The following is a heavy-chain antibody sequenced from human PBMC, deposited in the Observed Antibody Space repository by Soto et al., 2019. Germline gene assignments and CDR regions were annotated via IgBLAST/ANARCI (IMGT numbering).Heavy chain of an antibody. CDR2: ISGRGGNT. V-gene: IGHV3-23*01. Sequence: GSLRLSCAASGFTFSNYAMSWVRQAPGKGLEWVSTISGRGGNTYYADSVKGRFTISRDNSRNTLYLQMDSLRVEDSAVYSCAKAGCSGGTCYLYYFDYWGQGALVTVSS. CDR3: AKAGCSGGTCYLYYFDY. J-gene: IGHJ4*02. CDR1: GFTFSNYA. D-gene: IGHD2-15*01.